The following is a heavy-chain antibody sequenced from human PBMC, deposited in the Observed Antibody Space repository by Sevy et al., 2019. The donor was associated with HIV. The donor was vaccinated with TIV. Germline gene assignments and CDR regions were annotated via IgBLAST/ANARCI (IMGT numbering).Heavy chain of an antibody. J-gene: IGHJ4*02. D-gene: IGHD6-19*01. Sequence: GGSLRLSCAASGFTPSTYGMHWVRQAPGKGLEWVAVIGYDGSNKYYADSVKGRFTISRDNSKNTLFLQMDSLRAEDTAVYYCARERSSGWLYYFDYWGQGTLVTVSS. V-gene: IGHV3-33*01. CDR1: GFTPSTYG. CDR3: ARERSSGWLYYFDY. CDR2: IGYDGSNK.